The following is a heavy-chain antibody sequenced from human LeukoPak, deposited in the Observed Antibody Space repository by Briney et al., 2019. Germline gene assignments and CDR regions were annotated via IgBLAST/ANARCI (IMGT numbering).Heavy chain of an antibody. CDR3: AREHSSGIAAEGTFDY. J-gene: IGHJ4*02. D-gene: IGHD6-13*01. CDR2: IYTSGST. Sequence: PSETLSLTCTVSGGSISSYYWSWIRQPAGKGLEWIGRIYTSGSTNYNPSLKSRVTMSVDTSKNQFSLKLSSVTAADTAVYYCAREHSSGIAAEGTFDYWGQGTLVTVSS. V-gene: IGHV4-4*07. CDR1: GGSISSYY.